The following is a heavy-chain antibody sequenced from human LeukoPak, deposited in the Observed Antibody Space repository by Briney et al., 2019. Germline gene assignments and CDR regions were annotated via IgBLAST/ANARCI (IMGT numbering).Heavy chain of an antibody. V-gene: IGHV1-69*13. D-gene: IGHD3-3*01. CDR2: IIPIFGTA. Sequence: SVKVSCKASGYTFTTYAVSWVRQAPGQGLEWMGGIIPIFGTANYAQKFQGRVTITADESTSTAYMELSSLRSEDTAVYYCARGARYDFWSGKYYYYYGMDVWGQGTTVTVSS. J-gene: IGHJ6*02. CDR1: GYTFTTYA. CDR3: ARGARYDFWSGKYYYYYGMDV.